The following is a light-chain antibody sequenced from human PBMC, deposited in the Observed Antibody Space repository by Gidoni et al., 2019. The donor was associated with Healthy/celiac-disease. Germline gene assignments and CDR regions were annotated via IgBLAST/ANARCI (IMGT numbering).Light chain of an antibody. Sequence: DIQMTQSPSSLSASVGDRVTITCRASQSISRYLTWYQQKPVKAPKVLNYAASSLHLGVPSRFIGSGSGTDFTLTISSMQPEDFATYHCQQSYSTVWTFGQXNKGEIK. V-gene: IGKV1-39*01. CDR2: AAS. J-gene: IGKJ1*01. CDR3: QQSYSTVWT. CDR1: QSISRY.